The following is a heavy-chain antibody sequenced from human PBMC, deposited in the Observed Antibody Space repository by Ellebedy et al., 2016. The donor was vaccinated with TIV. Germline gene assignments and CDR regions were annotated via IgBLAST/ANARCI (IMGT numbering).Heavy chain of an antibody. V-gene: IGHV3-74*01. CDR2: IKSDGSSP. Sequence: GGSLRLXCAASGFTFNSYWMHWVRQAPGKGLLWVSRIKSDGSSPTYADSVKGRFTISRDNAENTLYLQMNSLRDEDTAVYYCARDNMIRGGDGMDVWGQGTTVTVSS. CDR1: GFTFNSYW. D-gene: IGHD3-10*01. CDR3: ARDNMIRGGDGMDV. J-gene: IGHJ6*02.